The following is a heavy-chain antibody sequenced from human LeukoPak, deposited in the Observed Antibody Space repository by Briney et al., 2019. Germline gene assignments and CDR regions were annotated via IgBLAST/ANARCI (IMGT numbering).Heavy chain of an antibody. CDR1: GYTFTSYD. V-gene: IGHV1-8*01. D-gene: IGHD4-17*01. Sequence: GASVKVSCKASGYTFTSYDINWVRQATRQGLEWMGWMNPNSGNTGYAQKFQGRVTMTRNTSISTAYMELSSLRSEDTAVYYCARVTVTTLDAFDIWGQGTMVTVSS. J-gene: IGHJ3*02. CDR2: MNPNSGNT. CDR3: ARVTVTTLDAFDI.